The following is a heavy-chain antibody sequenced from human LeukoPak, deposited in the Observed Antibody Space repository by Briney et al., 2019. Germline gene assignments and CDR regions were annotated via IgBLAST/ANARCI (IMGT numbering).Heavy chain of an antibody. J-gene: IGHJ4*02. Sequence: SETLSLTCTVSGGSLSSYYWSWIRQPPRKGLEWIGYIYYSGSTNYNPSLKSRVTISVDTSKNQFSLKLSSVTAADTAVYCCAREIWFGELVFDYWGQGTLVTVSS. CDR2: IYYSGST. CDR3: AREIWFGELVFDY. CDR1: GGSLSSYY. V-gene: IGHV4-59*12. D-gene: IGHD3-10*01.